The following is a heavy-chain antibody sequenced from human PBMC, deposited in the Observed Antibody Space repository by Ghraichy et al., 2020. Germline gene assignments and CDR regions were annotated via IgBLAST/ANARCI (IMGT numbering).Heavy chain of an antibody. CDR1: GYTFANYG. CDR2: ISAYSGNT. V-gene: IGHV1-18*04. CDR3: ARVPRLWRYFGGPTFDN. D-gene: IGHD3-9*01. J-gene: IGHJ4*02. Sequence: ASVKVSCKASGYTFANYGISWVRQAPGQGLEWMGWISAYSGNTNYAQKFQGRVAMTTDKSTSTGYMELRSLRSDDTAVYYCARVPRLWRYFGGPTFDNWGQGTVVTVSS.